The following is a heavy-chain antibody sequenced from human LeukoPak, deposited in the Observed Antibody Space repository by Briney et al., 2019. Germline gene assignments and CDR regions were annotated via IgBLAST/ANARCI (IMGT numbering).Heavy chain of an antibody. J-gene: IGHJ4*02. CDR2: IIPIFGTA. D-gene: IGHD3-10*01. V-gene: IGHV1-69*01. CDR3: ARGGRLLWFGELFL. CDR1: GGTFSSYA. Sequence: EASVKVSCEASGGTFSSYAISWVRQAPGQGLEWMGGIIPIFGTANYAQKFQGRVTITADESTSTAYMELSSLRSEDTAVYYCARGGRLLWFGELFLWGQGTLVTVSS.